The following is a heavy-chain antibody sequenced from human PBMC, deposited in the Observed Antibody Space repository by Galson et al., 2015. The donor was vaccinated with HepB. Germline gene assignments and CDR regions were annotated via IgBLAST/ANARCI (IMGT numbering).Heavy chain of an antibody. CDR2: ISSSSSYI. V-gene: IGHV3-21*01. Sequence: SLRLSCAASGFTFSSYSMNWVRQAPGKGLEWVSSISSSSSYIYYADSVKGRFTISRDNAKNSLYLQMNSLRAEDTAVYYCARGESARSGGYSYVPDYWGQGTLVTVSS. J-gene: IGHJ4*02. CDR1: GFTFSSYS. D-gene: IGHD5-18*01. CDR3: ARGESARSGGYSYVPDY.